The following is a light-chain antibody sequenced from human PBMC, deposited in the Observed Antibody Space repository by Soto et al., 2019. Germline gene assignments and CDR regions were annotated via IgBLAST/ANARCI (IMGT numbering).Light chain of an antibody. CDR1: ASDIGSYDY. J-gene: IGLJ3*02. V-gene: IGLV2-14*01. Sequence: QSALTQPASVSGSPGQSITVSCTGTASDIGSYDYVSWYQHPPGKAPKLLIYEVTNRPSGVSNRFSGSKSDYTASLTISGRQAEDEGHYYCASYTGSTTRWVFGGGTKLTVL. CDR3: ASYTGSTTRWV. CDR2: EVT.